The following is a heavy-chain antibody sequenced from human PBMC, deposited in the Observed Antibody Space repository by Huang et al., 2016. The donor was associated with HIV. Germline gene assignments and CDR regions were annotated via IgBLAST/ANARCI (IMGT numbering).Heavy chain of an antibody. CDR1: GYTFTNYD. V-gene: IGHV1-8*02. J-gene: IGHJ4*02. D-gene: IGHD4-17*01. CDR3: ARSAYGDLDY. Sequence: QVHLVQSGAEVKKPGASVKVSCKASGYTFTNYDINWVRQAPGRGLEWMGWMKPNTGNTGFAQRVQGRVTMTRKTSITTAYMELTNLTSEDTAVYYCARSAYGDLDYWGLGTLVSVSS. CDR2: MKPNTGNT.